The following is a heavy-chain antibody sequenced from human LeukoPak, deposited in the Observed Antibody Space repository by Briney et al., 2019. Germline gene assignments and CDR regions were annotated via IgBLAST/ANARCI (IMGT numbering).Heavy chain of an antibody. D-gene: IGHD3-10*01. CDR1: GGTFISYA. J-gene: IGHJ3*02. Sequence: SVKVSCKASGGTFISYAIXWVRXAPXXXXXXXXXIIPIFGTVNYAQKFQDRVTITADESTSTAHMEVSSLRSEDTAVIYCARVSMVQGVINAFDIWGQGTMVTVSS. CDR2: IIPIFGTV. CDR3: ARVSMVQGVINAFDI. V-gene: IGHV1-69*13.